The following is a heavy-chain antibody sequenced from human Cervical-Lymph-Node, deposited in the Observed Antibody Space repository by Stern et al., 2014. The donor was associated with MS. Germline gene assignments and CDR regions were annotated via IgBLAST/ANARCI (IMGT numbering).Heavy chain of an antibody. V-gene: IGHV3-21*01. CDR3: AREYSSSPRIDY. D-gene: IGHD6-6*01. Sequence: MQLVESGGGLVKPGGSLRLSCAASGFTFSSYSMNWVRQAPGKGLEWVSSISSGSGYIYYADSLKGRFTISRDNAKNSLYLQMNSLRAEDTAVYYCAREYSSSPRIDYWGQGTLVTVSS. CDR1: GFTFSSYS. J-gene: IGHJ4*02. CDR2: ISSGSGYI.